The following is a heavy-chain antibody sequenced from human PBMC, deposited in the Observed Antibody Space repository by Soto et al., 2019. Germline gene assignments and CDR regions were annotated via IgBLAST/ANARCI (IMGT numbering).Heavy chain of an antibody. CDR1: GFTFSSYG. J-gene: IGHJ6*02. D-gene: IGHD5-18*01. Sequence: QVQLVESGGGVVQPGRSLRLSCAASGFTFSSYGMHWVRQAPGKGLEWVAVISYDGSNKYYADSVKGRFTIYRDNSKNPLYLQMNSLRAEDTAVYYCAKVDTAMASDYYYGMDVWGQGTTVTVSS. CDR2: ISYDGSNK. CDR3: AKVDTAMASDYYYGMDV. V-gene: IGHV3-30*18.